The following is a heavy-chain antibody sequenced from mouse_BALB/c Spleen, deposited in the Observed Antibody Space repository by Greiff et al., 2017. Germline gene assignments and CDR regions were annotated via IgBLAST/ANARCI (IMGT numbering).Heavy chain of an antibody. J-gene: IGHJ2*01. V-gene: IGHV1-67*01. Sequence: VQLQQSGPELVRPGVSVKISCKGSGYTFTDYAMHWVKQSHAKSLEWIGVISTYYGNTNYNQKFKGKATMTVDKSSSTAYMELARLTSEDSAIYYCARSAGNYRYFDYWGQGTTLTVSS. CDR2: ISTYYGNT. CDR1: GYTFTDYA. CDR3: ARSAGNYRYFDY. D-gene: IGHD2-1*01.